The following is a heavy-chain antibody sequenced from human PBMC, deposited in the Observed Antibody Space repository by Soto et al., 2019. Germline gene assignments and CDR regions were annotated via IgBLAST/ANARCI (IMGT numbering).Heavy chain of an antibody. CDR3: AKDIVVVPAASYYYYYGMDV. Sequence: GGSLRLSCAASGFTFSSYGMHWVRQAPGKGLEWVAVISYDGSNKYYADSVKGRFTISRDNSKNTLYLQMNSLRAEDTAVYYCAKDIVVVPAASYYYYYGMDVWGQGTTVTVSS. V-gene: IGHV3-30*18. CDR2: ISYDGSNK. CDR1: GFTFSSYG. J-gene: IGHJ6*02. D-gene: IGHD2-2*01.